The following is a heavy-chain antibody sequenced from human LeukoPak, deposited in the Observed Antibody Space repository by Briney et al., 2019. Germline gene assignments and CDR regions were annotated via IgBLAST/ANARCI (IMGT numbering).Heavy chain of an antibody. V-gene: IGHV1-8*01. Sequence: ASVKVSCTASGYTFTSYDINWVRQATGQGLEWMGWMNPNSGNTGYAQKFKGRVTMTRNTSISTAYMELSSLRSEDTAVYYCARAPARGGKNAFDYWGQGTLVTVSS. D-gene: IGHD3-16*01. CDR1: GYTFTSYD. CDR2: MNPNSGNT. J-gene: IGHJ4*02. CDR3: ARAPARGGKNAFDY.